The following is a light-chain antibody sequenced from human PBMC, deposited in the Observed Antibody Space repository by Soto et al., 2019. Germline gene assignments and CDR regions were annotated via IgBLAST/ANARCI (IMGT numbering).Light chain of an antibody. J-gene: IGLJ1*01. V-gene: IGLV2-23*02. CDR1: SSDVGSRNL. CDR3: CSHAGSSNYV. Sequence: QSVLTQPASVSGSPGQSITISSTGTSSDVGSRNLVSWYQQYPGKAPKLIIFEVSKRPSGVSNRFSGSKSGSTASLTISGLQAEGEADYYCCSHAGSSNYVFGTGTKVTVL. CDR2: EVS.